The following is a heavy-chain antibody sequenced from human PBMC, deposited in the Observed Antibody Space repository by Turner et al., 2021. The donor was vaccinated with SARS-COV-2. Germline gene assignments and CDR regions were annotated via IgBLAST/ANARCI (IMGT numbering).Heavy chain of an antibody. D-gene: IGHD2-21*02. V-gene: IGHV4-30-4*01. CDR3: ARDESAYCGGDCYSWFDP. Sequence: QVQLQESGPGLVKPSQTLSLICTVSGGSVSRGDYYWSWIRQSPRKGLEWIGYIYNSGTTSYNPSLKSRVTISVDTSKNQFSLRLNSVTAADTAIYYCARDESAYCGGDCYSWFDPWGQGILVTVSS. J-gene: IGHJ5*02. CDR1: GGSVSRGDYY. CDR2: IYNSGTT.